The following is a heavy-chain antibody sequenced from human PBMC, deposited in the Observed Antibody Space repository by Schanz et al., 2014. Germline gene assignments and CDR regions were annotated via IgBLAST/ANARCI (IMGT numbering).Heavy chain of an antibody. Sequence: EVQLVESGGGVVRPGRSLRLSCVASGFRFDDYAMHWVRQAPGKGLEWVSGMSWNAGSLGYGDSVKGRFTISRDNAKNSLYLQMNSLRAEDTALYYCARDTAQSCIGPSCFEYFQHWGQGALXTVSS. CDR1: GFRFDDYA. V-gene: IGHV3-9*01. CDR3: ARDTAQSCIGPSCFEYFQH. D-gene: IGHD2-2*01. J-gene: IGHJ1*01. CDR2: MSWNAGSL.